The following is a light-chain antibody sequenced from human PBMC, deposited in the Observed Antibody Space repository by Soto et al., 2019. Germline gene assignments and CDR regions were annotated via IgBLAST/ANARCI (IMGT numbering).Light chain of an antibody. Sequence: QSVLTQPASVSGSPGQSITISCTGTSSDVGGYNYVSWYQQHPGKAPKFMIYDVSNRPSGVSNRFSGSKSGNTASLTISGLQAEDEADYYCSSYITGNTRQKVFGTGTKVPVL. CDR2: DVS. CDR1: SSDVGGYNY. J-gene: IGLJ1*01. V-gene: IGLV2-14*01. CDR3: SSYITGNTRQKV.